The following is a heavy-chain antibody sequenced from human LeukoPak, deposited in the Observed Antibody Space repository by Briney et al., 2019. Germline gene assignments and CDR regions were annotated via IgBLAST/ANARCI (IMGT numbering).Heavy chain of an antibody. CDR3: ASHVDTAMVNYYYYYMDV. Sequence: ASVKVSCKASGYTFTSYYMHWVRQAPGQGLEWMGIINPSGGSTSYAQKFQGRVTMTRDMSTSTVYMELSSLRSEDTAVYYCASHVDTAMVNYYYYYMDVWGKGTTVTISS. CDR2: INPSGGST. D-gene: IGHD5-18*01. J-gene: IGHJ6*03. CDR1: GYTFTSYY. V-gene: IGHV1-46*01.